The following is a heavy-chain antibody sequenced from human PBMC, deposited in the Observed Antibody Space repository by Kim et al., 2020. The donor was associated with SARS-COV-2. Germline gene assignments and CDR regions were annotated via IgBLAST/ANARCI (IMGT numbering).Heavy chain of an antibody. J-gene: IGHJ6*02. CDR1: GFTFGDYA. Sequence: GGSLRLSCTASGFTFGDYAMSWVRQAPGKGLEWVGFIRSKAYGGTTEYAASVKGRFTISRDDSKSIAYLQMNSLKTEDTAVYYCTRAQDIVVVVAATADYYYYGMDVWGQGTTVTVSS. CDR3: TRAQDIVVVVAATADYYYYGMDV. V-gene: IGHV3-49*04. D-gene: IGHD2-15*01. CDR2: IRSKAYGGTT.